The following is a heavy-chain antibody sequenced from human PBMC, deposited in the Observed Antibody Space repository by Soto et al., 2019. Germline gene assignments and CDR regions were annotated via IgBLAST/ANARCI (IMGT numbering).Heavy chain of an antibody. CDR2: IYYSGSS. V-gene: IGHV4-31*03. CDR1: GDSISSSGYY. Sequence: SETLSLTCSVSGDSISSSGYYWSWIRQRPGKGLEWIGNIYYSGSSYNNPSLKSRVTISVNTSKNQFSLNLRSVTAEDTAVYYCAKYDSSGYYYLPLDYWGQGTLVTVSS. D-gene: IGHD3-22*01. CDR3: AKYDSSGYYYLPLDY. J-gene: IGHJ4*02.